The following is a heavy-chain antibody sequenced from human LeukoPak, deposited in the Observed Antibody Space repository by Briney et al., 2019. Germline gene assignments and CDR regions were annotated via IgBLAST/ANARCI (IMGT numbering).Heavy chain of an antibody. J-gene: IGHJ6*02. CDR3: ARALEYSSSYYGMDV. V-gene: IGHV4-59*01. CDR2: IYYSGST. D-gene: IGHD6-6*01. CDR1: GGSISSYY. Sequence: SETLSLTCTVSGGSISSYYWSWIRQPPGKGLEWIGYIYYSGSTNYNPSLKSRVTISVETSKNQFSLKLSSVTAADTAVYYCARALEYSSSYYGMDVWGQGTTVTVSS.